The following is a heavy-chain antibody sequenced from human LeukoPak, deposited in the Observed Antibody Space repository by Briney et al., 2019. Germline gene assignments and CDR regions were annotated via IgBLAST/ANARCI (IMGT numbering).Heavy chain of an antibody. CDR3: AREYIGFGELLD. J-gene: IGHJ4*02. D-gene: IGHD3-10*01. V-gene: IGHV3-30*04. Sequence: GGSLRLSCAASGFTFSSYAMHWVRQAPGKGLEWVAVISYDGSNKYYADSVKGRFTISRDNSKNTLYLQMNSLRAEDTAVYYCAREYIGFGELLDWGQGTLVTVSS. CDR1: GFTFSSYA. CDR2: ISYDGSNK.